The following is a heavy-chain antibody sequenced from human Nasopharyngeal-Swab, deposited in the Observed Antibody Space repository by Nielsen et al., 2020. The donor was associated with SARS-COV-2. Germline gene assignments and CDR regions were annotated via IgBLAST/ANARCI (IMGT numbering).Heavy chain of an antibody. CDR2: LNPDSGDT. Sequence: ASVKVSCKTSGYTFTDYYIHWLRQAPGQGLEWVGCLNPDSGDTRYAQKFQGRVTVTRDRSRSTAYIELSRLRSDDTAVYYCARGYYDNYDSDYWGQGTLVTVSS. J-gene: IGHJ4*02. CDR1: GYTFTDYY. CDR3: ARGYYDNYDSDY. D-gene: IGHD3-22*01. V-gene: IGHV1-2*02.